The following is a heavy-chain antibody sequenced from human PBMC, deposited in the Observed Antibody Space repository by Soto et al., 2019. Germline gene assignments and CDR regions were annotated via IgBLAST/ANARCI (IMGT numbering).Heavy chain of an antibody. CDR3: AREGRGKKAGYNGLVSLGY. CDR2: IIPIFNST. V-gene: IGHV1-69*06. Sequence: QVQLVQSGAEVKTPGSSLKVSCTVSGSRFSNYVISWVRQAPGHGLEWLGRIIPIFNSTQYAQKFQGRVTITADKSTNTASRELSSLRSDDTSAYYCAREGRGKKAGYNGLVSLGYWGQGTLVTVSS. CDR1: GSRFSNYV. D-gene: IGHD2-2*02. J-gene: IGHJ4*02.